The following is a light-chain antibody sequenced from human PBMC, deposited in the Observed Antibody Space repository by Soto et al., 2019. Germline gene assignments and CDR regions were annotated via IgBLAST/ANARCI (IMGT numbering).Light chain of an antibody. J-gene: IGKJ5*01. Sequence: EIMMPQSPATLSVSPGERATLSCRASQSVSSKLAWYQQKPGQAPRLVIYDTSTRATGIPARFSGSGSGTEFTLTISSLQSEDFAVYYCQQYNNWPPITFGQGTRLEIK. CDR2: DTS. CDR3: QQYNNWPPIT. CDR1: QSVSSK. V-gene: IGKV3-15*01.